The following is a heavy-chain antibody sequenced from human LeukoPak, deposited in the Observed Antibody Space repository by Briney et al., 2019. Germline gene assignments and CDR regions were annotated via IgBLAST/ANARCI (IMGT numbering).Heavy chain of an antibody. CDR1: GGTFSSYA. CDR2: IIPILGIA. CDR3: ATRGIAVADDY. J-gene: IGHJ4*02. V-gene: IGHV1-69*04. Sequence: SVKVSCKASGGTFSSYAISWLRQPPAQGLEWMGRIIPILGIANYAQKFQGRVTITADKSTSTAYMELSSLRSEDTAVYYCATRGIAVADDYWGQGTLVTVSS. D-gene: IGHD6-19*01.